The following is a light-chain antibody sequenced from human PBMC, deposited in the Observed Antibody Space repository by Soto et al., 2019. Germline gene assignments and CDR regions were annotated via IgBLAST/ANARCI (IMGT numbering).Light chain of an antibody. V-gene: IGKV3D-15*01. CDR2: AAS. CDR3: QQYNNWPPIT. CDR1: ETVTGK. J-gene: IGKJ5*01. Sequence: EIVLTQSPGTLSLSPADRATLSCRASETVTGKYLAWYQQKVGQAPRLLIFAASNRATGIPDRFSGSGSGTESTLSISSLQSEDFAVYYCQQYNNWPPITFGQGTRLEIK.